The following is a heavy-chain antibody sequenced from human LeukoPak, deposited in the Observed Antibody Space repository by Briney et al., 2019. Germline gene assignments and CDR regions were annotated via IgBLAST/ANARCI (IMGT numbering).Heavy chain of an antibody. CDR2: INPNNGGT. CDR1: GYTFTGYY. V-gene: IGHV1-2*02. CDR3: ARDHVAGSIDY. J-gene: IGHJ4*02. D-gene: IGHD6-13*01. Sequence: ASVEVSCKASGYTFTGYYIHWVRQAPGQGLEWMGWINPNNGGTNYARGFQGRVTMTRDTSISTAYMELTGLTSDDTAVYYCARDHVAGSIDYWGQGTLVTVSS.